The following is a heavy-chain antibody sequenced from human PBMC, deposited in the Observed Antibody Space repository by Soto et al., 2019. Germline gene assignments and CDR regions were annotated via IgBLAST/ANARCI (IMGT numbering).Heavy chain of an antibody. J-gene: IGHJ4*02. CDR1: GYTFTSYG. CDR2: ISAYNGNT. Sequence: ASVKVSCKASGYTFTSYGISWVRQAPGQGLEWMGWISAYNGNTNYAQKLQGRVTMTTDTSTNTAYMELRSLRSDDTAVYYCARDSPGYSSSWYVYYFDYWGQGTMVTVYS. CDR3: ARDSPGYSSSWYVYYFDY. V-gene: IGHV1-18*01. D-gene: IGHD6-13*01.